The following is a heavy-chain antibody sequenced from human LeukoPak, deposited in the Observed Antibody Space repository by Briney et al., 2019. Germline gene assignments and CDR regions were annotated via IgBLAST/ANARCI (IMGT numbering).Heavy chain of an antibody. CDR1: GFTFSNAW. CDR3: ARDMYDNGWSSFDY. D-gene: IGHD3-10*01. Sequence: AGGSLRLSCAASGFTFSNAWMSWVRQAPGKGLEWVAVISFDGTNKYYANSVQGRFTISRDNSKNTLYLQMNSLRAEDTALYYCARDMYDNGWSSFDYWGQGTLVTVSS. J-gene: IGHJ4*02. CDR2: ISFDGTNK. V-gene: IGHV3-30-3*01.